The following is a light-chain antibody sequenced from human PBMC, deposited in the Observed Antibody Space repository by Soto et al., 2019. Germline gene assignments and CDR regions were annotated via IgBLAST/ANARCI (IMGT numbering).Light chain of an antibody. CDR2: DAS. Sequence: DIQMTQSPSTLSASVGDRVTITCRASQSVSNWLAWYQQRPGKAPNLLIYDASRLQSGVPSRFSGSGSGTELTLTVSGLRPDAFATYYCQQYTAFPYTFCQGTKLEIK. CDR3: QQYTAFPYT. V-gene: IGKV1-5*01. CDR1: QSVSNW. J-gene: IGKJ2*01.